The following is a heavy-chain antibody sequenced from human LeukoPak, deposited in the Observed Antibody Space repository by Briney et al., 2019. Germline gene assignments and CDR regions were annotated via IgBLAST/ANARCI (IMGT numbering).Heavy chain of an antibody. D-gene: IGHD3-10*01. CDR3: ARGGESYYGSGSHDY. CDR2: IKHDGSEK. J-gene: IGHJ4*02. V-gene: IGHV3-7*01. CDR1: GFTFRSYW. Sequence: GGSLRLSCAASGFTFRSYWMNWVRQAPGKGLEWVANIKHDGSEKYYVVSMKGRFTISRDNAKNSLYPQMNSLRAEDTAVYYCARGGESYYGSGSHDYWGQGTLITVSS.